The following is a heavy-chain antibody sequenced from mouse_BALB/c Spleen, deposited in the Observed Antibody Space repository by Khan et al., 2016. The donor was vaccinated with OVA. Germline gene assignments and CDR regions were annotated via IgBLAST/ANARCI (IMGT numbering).Heavy chain of an antibody. CDR3: ARICGGDFDY. V-gene: IGHV3-2*02. CDR2: ISYSGNT. CDR1: GYSITSDYA. Sequence: EVQLQESGPGLVKPSQSLSLTCTVTGYSITSDYAWNWIRQFPGNKLEWLGFISYSGNTNYNPSLKSRISITRDTSKNQFFLQLNSVTTEDIATYYCARICGGDFDYWGQGTTLTVSS. J-gene: IGHJ2*01.